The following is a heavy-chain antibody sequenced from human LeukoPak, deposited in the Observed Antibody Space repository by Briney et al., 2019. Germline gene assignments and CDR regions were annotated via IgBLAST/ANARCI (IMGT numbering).Heavy chain of an antibody. Sequence: SETLSLTCTVSAGSITGYYWTWIRQPAGKGLEWIGRISDSGRTYYNPSLESRVTISLDTSNNQFSLKVTSVTAADTAVYYCARGMLMTPITGYYSFVYWGQGTLVSVSS. V-gene: IGHV4-4*07. D-gene: IGHD5-24*01. CDR2: ISDSGRT. J-gene: IGHJ4*02. CDR1: AGSITGYY. CDR3: ARGMLMTPITGYYSFVY.